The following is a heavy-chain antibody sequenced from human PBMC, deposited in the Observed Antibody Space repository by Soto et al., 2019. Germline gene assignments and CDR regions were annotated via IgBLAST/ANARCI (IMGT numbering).Heavy chain of an antibody. CDR1: GGSISSGGYY. D-gene: IGHD6-13*01. Sequence: QVQLQESGPGLVKPSQTLSLTCTVSGGSISSGGYYWSWIRQHPGKGLEWIGYIYYSGSTYYNPSRKSRVTIAADTSKNQFPLKLSSVTAADTAVYYCARGGIAAAAPPDYWGQGTLVTVSS. V-gene: IGHV4-31*03. CDR3: ARGGIAAAAPPDY. J-gene: IGHJ4*02. CDR2: IYYSGST.